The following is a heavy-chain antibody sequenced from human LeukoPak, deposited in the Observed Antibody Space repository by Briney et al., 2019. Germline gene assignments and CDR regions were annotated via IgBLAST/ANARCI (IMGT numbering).Heavy chain of an antibody. Sequence: ASVKVSCKASGYTFTSYAMHWVRQAPGQRLEWMGWINAGNGNTKYSQKFQGRVTITRDTSASTAYMELSSLRSEDTAVYYCARDRWWEPTDFSFDYWGQGTLVTVSS. CDR3: ARDRWWEPTDFSFDY. V-gene: IGHV1-3*01. J-gene: IGHJ4*02. CDR2: INAGNGNT. D-gene: IGHD1-26*01. CDR1: GYTFTSYA.